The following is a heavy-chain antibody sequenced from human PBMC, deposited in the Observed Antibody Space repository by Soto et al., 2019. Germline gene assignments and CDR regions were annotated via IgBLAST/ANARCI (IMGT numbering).Heavy chain of an antibody. Sequence: PGGSLRLSCAASGFTFSSYWMSWVRQAPGKGLEWVANIKQDGSEKYYVDSVKGRFTISRDNAKNSLYLQMNSLRAEDTAVYYCARDPYDFWSVLPTYGMDVWGQGTTVTVSS. D-gene: IGHD3-3*01. CDR1: GFTFSSYW. CDR3: ARDPYDFWSVLPTYGMDV. CDR2: IKQDGSEK. V-gene: IGHV3-7*01. J-gene: IGHJ6*02.